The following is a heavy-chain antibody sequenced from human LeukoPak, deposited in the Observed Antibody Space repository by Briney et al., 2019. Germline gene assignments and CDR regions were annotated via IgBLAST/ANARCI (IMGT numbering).Heavy chain of an antibody. CDR3: VRQKVRGSYPNYYYYGMDV. D-gene: IGHD1-26*01. V-gene: IGHV4-59*01. CDR1: GGSISSYY. J-gene: IGHJ6*02. Sequence: PSETLSLTCTVSGGSISSYYWSWIRQPPGKGLEWIGYIYYSGSTNYNPSLKSRVTISVDTSKNQFSLKLSSVTAADTAVYYCVRQKVRGSYPNYYYYGMDVWGQGTTVTVSS. CDR2: IYYSGST.